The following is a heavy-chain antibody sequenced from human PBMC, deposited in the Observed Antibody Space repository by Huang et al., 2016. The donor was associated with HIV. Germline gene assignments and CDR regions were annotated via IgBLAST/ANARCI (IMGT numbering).Heavy chain of an antibody. V-gene: IGHV4-34*02. CDR3: ARQWTILEWLLGLDV. D-gene: IGHD3-3*01. Sequence: QMQLQQRGAGLLKPSETLSLTCGVSGGSFTGNYLTWIRQAPGKGLEWIGEVNDSGTNNYNPSLNGRFTISRDKSNRELSLNLRSVTAADTAVYYCARQWTILEWLLGLDVWGQGTTVIVSS. CDR2: VNDSGTN. J-gene: IGHJ6*02. CDR1: GGSFTGNY.